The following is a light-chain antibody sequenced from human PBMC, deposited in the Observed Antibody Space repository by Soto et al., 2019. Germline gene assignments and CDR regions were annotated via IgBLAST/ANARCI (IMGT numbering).Light chain of an antibody. CDR2: EVS. Sequence: QSALTQPPSASGSPGQSVTISCTGTSNDIGDYNSVSWFQQHPGKAPKLMIHEVSKRPSGVPDRFSGAKSGNTASLTVSGLQAEDEADYYCCSYAGTNLWVFGTGTKVTVL. CDR3: CSYAGTNLWV. J-gene: IGLJ1*01. CDR1: SNDIGDYNS. V-gene: IGLV2-8*01.